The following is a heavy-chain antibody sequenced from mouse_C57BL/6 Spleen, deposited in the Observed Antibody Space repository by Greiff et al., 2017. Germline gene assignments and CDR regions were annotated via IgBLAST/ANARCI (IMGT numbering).Heavy chain of an antibody. D-gene: IGHD2-5*01. V-gene: IGHV5-16*01. CDR1: GFTFSDYY. Sequence: EVQLVESEGGLVQPGSSMKLSCTASGFTFSDYYMAWVRQVPEKGLEWVANINYDGSSTYYLDSLKSRFIISRDNAKNILYLQMSSLKSEDTATYYCARGYSNYWYFDVWGTGTTVTVSS. CDR2: INYDGSST. CDR3: ARGYSNYWYFDV. J-gene: IGHJ1*03.